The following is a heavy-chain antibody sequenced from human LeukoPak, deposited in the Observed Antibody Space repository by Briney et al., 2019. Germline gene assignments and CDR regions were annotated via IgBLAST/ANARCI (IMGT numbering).Heavy chain of an antibody. D-gene: IGHD5-24*01. V-gene: IGHV3-21*05. J-gene: IGHJ1*01. CDR2: ISSSGSNI. Sequence: PGGSLRLSCAASGFTFSADSMNWVRQAPGKGLEWVSYISSSGSNIDYADSVKGRFTISRDNAKTSVFLQMNSLRAEDTAVYYCTKTDGRNYFFPHWGQGTLVTVSS. CDR3: TKTDGRNYFFPH. CDR1: GFTFSADS.